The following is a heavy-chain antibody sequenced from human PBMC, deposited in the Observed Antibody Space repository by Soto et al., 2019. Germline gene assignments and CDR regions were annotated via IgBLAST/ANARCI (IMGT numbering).Heavy chain of an antibody. Sequence: GGSLRLSCTASGFTFSNYAMSWVRQAPGMGLEWVSTISDSGVNTFFGDSMKDRFTISRDNSKSTVYLQLNTVRAEDTAIYYCARAIGADFFDYWGQGTLVTVS. V-gene: IGHV3-23*01. CDR3: ARAIGADFFDY. D-gene: IGHD6-25*01. CDR1: GFTFSNYA. CDR2: ISDSGVNT. J-gene: IGHJ4*02.